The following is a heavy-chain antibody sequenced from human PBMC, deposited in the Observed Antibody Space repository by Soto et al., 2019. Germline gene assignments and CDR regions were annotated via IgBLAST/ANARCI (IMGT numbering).Heavy chain of an antibody. D-gene: IGHD3-10*01. CDR1: GGSISSSSYY. CDR2: IYYSGST. CDR3: ARRVSLWFGIFDP. J-gene: IGHJ5*02. Sequence: SETLSLTCTVSGGSISSSSYYWGWIRQLPGKGLEWIGSIYYSGSTYYNPSLKSRVTISVDTSKNQFSLKLSSVTAADTAVYYCARRVSLWFGIFDPWGQGTLVTVSS. V-gene: IGHV4-39*01.